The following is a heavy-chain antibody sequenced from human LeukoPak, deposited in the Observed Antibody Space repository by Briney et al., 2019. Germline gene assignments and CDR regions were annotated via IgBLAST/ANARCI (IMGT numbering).Heavy chain of an antibody. CDR1: GYTFNTYG. CDR3: ARGPHERSGYPDD. J-gene: IGHJ4*02. CDR2: ISPYNGNS. D-gene: IGHD3-22*01. Sequence: ASVRVSCKPSGYTFNTYGITWVRQAPGQGLEWMGWISPYNGNSNYAQKFQGRVTLTTDTSTGTAYMELRSLRSDDTAVYYCARGPHERSGYPDDWGQGTLVTVSS. V-gene: IGHV1-18*01.